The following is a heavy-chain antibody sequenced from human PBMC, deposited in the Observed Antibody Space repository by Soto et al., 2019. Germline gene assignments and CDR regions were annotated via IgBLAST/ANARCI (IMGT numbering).Heavy chain of an antibody. D-gene: IGHD6-19*01. Sequence: PSQTLPLTCFISGDSVSSNIAAWNWIRQSPSRGLEWLGRTFYRSQWYDDYAVSVKSRITINADISKNQFSLQLNSVTPEDTALYYCARDDSASGWYFDYWGQGTLVTVSS. CDR2: TFYRSQWYD. CDR1: GDSVSSNIAA. V-gene: IGHV6-1*01. J-gene: IGHJ4*02. CDR3: ARDDSASGWYFDY.